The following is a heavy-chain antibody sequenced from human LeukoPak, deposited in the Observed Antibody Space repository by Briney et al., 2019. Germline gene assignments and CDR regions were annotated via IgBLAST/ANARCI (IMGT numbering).Heavy chain of an antibody. CDR1: GFTFSNYL. D-gene: IGHD2-15*01. J-gene: IGHJ5*02. CDR3: ARDGYCSGGICFGLDL. V-gene: IGHV3-74*01. CDR2: IKSDDIST. Sequence: PGGSLRLSCAASGFTFSNYLMHWVRQAPGEGLVWVSSIKSDDISTAYAGSVKGRFTISRDNAKSALYLQMNSLRDEDTAVYYCARDGYCSGGICFGLDLWGQGTLVTASS.